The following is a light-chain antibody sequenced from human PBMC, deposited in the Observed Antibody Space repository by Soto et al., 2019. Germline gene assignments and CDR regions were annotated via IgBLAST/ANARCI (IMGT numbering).Light chain of an antibody. Sequence: DIQLTQSPSFLSASVGDRVTITCRASQGIGSFLAWYQQKPGKAPRLLIYSASTLQSGASFRFSGSGSGTEFTLTISSLQSEDFATYYCQQFNSYPPTFGQGTKVEIK. CDR1: QGIGSF. CDR2: SAS. CDR3: QQFNSYPPT. V-gene: IGKV1-9*01. J-gene: IGKJ1*01.